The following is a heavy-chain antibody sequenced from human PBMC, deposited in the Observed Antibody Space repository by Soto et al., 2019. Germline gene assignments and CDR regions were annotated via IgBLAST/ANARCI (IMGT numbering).Heavy chain of an antibody. CDR1: GGSFSGYY. Sequence: KPSETLSLTCAVYGGSFSGYYWSWIRQPPGKGLEWIGEINHSGSTNYNPSLKSRVTISVDTSKNQFSLKLSSVTAADTAVYYCARGAGYYYDSSGYYPFDYWGQGTLVTVSS. CDR3: ARGAGYYYDSSGYYPFDY. V-gene: IGHV4-34*01. CDR2: INHSGST. J-gene: IGHJ4*02. D-gene: IGHD3-22*01.